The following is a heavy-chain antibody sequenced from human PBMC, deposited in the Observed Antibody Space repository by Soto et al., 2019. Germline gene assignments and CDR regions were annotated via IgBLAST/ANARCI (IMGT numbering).Heavy chain of an antibody. V-gene: IGHV3-21*02. Sequence: DVQLVDSGGGLVKPGGSLRLSCAVSGFTFSDYTMSWVRQAPGKGLEWVSSLSGSSSYMFYADSVKGRFSISRDNAKTSLSLQLNSLRAEDTALYCCALDFGFRTGVEGGIDYWGQGNLVTVTS. CDR3: ALDFGFRTGVEGGIDY. J-gene: IGHJ4*02. CDR2: LSGSSSYM. D-gene: IGHD2-8*02. CDR1: GFTFSDYT.